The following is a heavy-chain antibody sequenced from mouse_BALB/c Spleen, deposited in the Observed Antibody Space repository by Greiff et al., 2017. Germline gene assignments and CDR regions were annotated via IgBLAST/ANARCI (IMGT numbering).Heavy chain of an antibody. J-gene: IGHJ4*01. Sequence: DVMLVESGGGLVQPGGSRKLSCAASGFTFSSFGMHWVRQAPEKGLEWVAYISSGSSTIYYADTVKGRFTISRDNPKNTLFLQMTSLRSEDTAMYYCASRTGTRAMDYWGQGTSVTVSS. CDR3: ASRTGTRAMDY. CDR1: GFTFSSFG. D-gene: IGHD4-1*01. CDR2: ISSGSSTI. V-gene: IGHV5-17*02.